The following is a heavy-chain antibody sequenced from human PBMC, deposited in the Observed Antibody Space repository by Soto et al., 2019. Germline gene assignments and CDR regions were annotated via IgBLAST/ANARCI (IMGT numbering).Heavy chain of an antibody. CDR3: ARVGGYPLGAFDI. CDR2: ISYSGIT. V-gene: IGHV4-59*02. Sequence: PSETLSLTCTVSGGSVSSYYWSWIRQPPGKGLEWIGFISYSGITKYKPSLKSRVTILGDTSKNQFSLKLSSVTAADTAVYYCARVGGYPLGAFDIWGQGTMVTVSS. J-gene: IGHJ3*02. D-gene: IGHD5-12*01. CDR1: GGSVSSYY.